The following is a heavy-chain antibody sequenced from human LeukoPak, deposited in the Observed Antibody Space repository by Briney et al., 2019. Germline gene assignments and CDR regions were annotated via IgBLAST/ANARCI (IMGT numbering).Heavy chain of an antibody. V-gene: IGHV4-34*01. Sequence: SETLSLTCAVYGGSFSGYYWSWIRQPPGKGLEWIGEINHSGSTNYNPSLKSRVTISVDTSKNQFSLKLSSVTAADTAVYYCARGPPPMVRGVTNDYWGQETLVTVSS. J-gene: IGHJ4*02. CDR1: GGSFSGYY. D-gene: IGHD3-10*01. CDR2: INHSGST. CDR3: ARGPPPMVRGVTNDY.